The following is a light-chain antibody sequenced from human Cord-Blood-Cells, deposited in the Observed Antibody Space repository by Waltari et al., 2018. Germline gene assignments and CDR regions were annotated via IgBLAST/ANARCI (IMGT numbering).Light chain of an antibody. CDR1: SSDVGSYNL. Sequence: QSALTQPASESGSPGQSITISCTGTSSDVGSYNLVSWYQQHPGKAPKLMIYEGSKLPSWFSTRFSGSKSGNTASLTISELQAEDEADYYCCSYAGSSTYVFGTVTKVTVL. V-gene: IGLV2-23*01. J-gene: IGLJ1*01. CDR3: CSYAGSSTYV. CDR2: EGS.